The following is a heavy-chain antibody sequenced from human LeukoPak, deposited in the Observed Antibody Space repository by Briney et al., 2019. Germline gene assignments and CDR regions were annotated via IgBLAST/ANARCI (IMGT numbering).Heavy chain of an antibody. J-gene: IGHJ4*02. CDR3: ASAYSYIHFDY. CDR2: IYPGDSDT. V-gene: IGHV5-51*01. CDR1: GYSFTSYW. Sequence: GESLKISCKGSGYSFTSYWIGWVPLMPGKGLEWMGIIYPGDSDTRYSPSFQGQVTISADKSINTAYLQWSSLKASDTAMYYCASAYSYIHFDYWGQGTLVTVSS. D-gene: IGHD5-18*01.